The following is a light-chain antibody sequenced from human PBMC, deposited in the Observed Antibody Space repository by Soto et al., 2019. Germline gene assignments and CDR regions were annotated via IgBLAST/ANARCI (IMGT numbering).Light chain of an antibody. Sequence: QAVVTQEPSFSVSPGGTVTLTCGLNSGSVSSSYYPSWYQQTPGQAPRTLIYSTNTRSSGVPDRLSGSILGNKAALTITGAQADDESDYYCVLYMGSGISVFGGGTQLTVL. CDR2: STN. CDR3: VLYMGSGISV. CDR1: SGSVSSSYY. J-gene: IGLJ7*01. V-gene: IGLV8-61*01.